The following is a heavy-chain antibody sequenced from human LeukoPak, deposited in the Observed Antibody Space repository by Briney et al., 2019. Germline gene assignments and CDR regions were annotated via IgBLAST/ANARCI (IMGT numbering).Heavy chain of an antibody. V-gene: IGHV4-30-4*01. CDR1: GGSISSGDYY. J-gene: IGHJ5*02. Sequence: PSETLSLTCTVSGGSISSGDYYWSWIRQPPGKGLEWIGYIYYSGSTYYNPSLKSRVTISVDTSKNQFSLELSSVTAADTAVYYCARATLRYFDWLLFDPWGQGTLVTVSS. CDR2: IYYSGST. D-gene: IGHD3-9*01. CDR3: ARATLRYFDWLLFDP.